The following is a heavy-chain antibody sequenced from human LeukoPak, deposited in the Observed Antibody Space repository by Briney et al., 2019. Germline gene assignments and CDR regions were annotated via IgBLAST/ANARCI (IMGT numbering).Heavy chain of an antibody. J-gene: IGHJ4*02. D-gene: IGHD6-19*01. CDR2: ISYRGST. V-gene: IGHV4-59*01. Sequence: PSETLSLTCTVSGGSISNYYWSWIRRPPGKGLEWIGYISYRGSTNYNPSLKSRVTISIDTSKNQFSLKLTSVTAADTAVYYCAGDSSGWLYVDYRGQGTLVTVSS. CDR1: GGSISNYY. CDR3: AGDSSGWLYVDY.